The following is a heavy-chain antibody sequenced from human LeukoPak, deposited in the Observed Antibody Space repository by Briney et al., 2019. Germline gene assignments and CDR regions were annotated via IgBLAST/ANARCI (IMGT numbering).Heavy chain of an antibody. J-gene: IGHJ1*01. D-gene: IGHD3-10*01. CDR2: IRYDGSNK. CDR1: GFTFSSYG. V-gene: IGHV3-30*02. Sequence: GGSLRLSCAASGFTFSSYGMHWVRQAPGKGLEWVAFIRYDGSNKYYANSVKGRFTISRDNSKNTLYLQMGSLRAEDMAVYYCARNYYGSGSYGAEYFQHWGQGTLVTVSS. CDR3: ARNYYGSGSYGAEYFQH.